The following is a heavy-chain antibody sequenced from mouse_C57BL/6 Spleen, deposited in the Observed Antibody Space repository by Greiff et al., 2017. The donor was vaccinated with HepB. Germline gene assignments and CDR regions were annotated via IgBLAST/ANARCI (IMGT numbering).Heavy chain of an antibody. CDR2: IYPGDGDT. V-gene: IGHV1-82*01. Sequence: QVQLQQSGPELVKPGASVKISCKASGYAFSSSWMNWVKQRPGEGLEWIGRIYPGDGDTNYNGKFKGKATLTADKSSSTAYMQLSSLTSEDSAVYFCSRRNMVTTKGDYFDYWGQGTTLTVSS. CDR3: SRRNMVTTKGDYFDY. J-gene: IGHJ2*01. CDR1: GYAFSSSW. D-gene: IGHD2-2*01.